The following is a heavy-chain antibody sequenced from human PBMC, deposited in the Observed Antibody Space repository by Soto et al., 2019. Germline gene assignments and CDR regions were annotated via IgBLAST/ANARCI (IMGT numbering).Heavy chain of an antibody. J-gene: IGHJ4*02. CDR3: ARQATGYYFDY. V-gene: IGHV3-33*01. CDR1: GFTFSSYG. Sequence: LRLSCAASGFTFSSYGMHWVRQAPGKGLEWVAVIWYDGSNKYYADSVKGRFTISRDNSKNTLYLQMNSLRAEDTAVYYCARQATGYYFDYWGQGTLVTVSS. CDR2: IWYDGSNK.